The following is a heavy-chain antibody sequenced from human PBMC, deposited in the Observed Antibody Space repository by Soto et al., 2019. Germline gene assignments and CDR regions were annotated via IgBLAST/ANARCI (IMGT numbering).Heavy chain of an antibody. Sequence: ASVKVSCKASGYTFIGYYMHWVRQAPGQGLEWMGQIKSNGGDTKYAQNFQGRVTMTRDTSISTAYMEVHGLTSDDTAVYYCARVGLHNWNYFDYWGQGTLVTVSS. CDR2: IKSNGGDT. CDR1: GYTFIGYY. V-gene: IGHV1-2*06. J-gene: IGHJ4*02. D-gene: IGHD1-20*01. CDR3: ARVGLHNWNYFDY.